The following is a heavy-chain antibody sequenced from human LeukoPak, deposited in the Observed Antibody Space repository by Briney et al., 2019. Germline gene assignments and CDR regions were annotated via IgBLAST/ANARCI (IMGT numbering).Heavy chain of an antibody. D-gene: IGHD6-19*01. J-gene: IGHJ4*02. CDR2: IGTSGDT. Sequence: PGGSLRLSCAASGFSFNSFEMSWVRQATGKGLEWVSVIGTSGDTYYADSVKGRFTISRDNSKNTLYLQMNSLRAEDTAVYYCARDRDSSGTSTFDYWGQGTLVTVSS. CDR3: ARDRDSSGTSTFDY. CDR1: GFSFNSFE. V-gene: IGHV3-13*04.